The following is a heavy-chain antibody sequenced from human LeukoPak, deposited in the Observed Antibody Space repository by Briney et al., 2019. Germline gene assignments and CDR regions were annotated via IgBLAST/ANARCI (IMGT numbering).Heavy chain of an antibody. J-gene: IGHJ4*02. Sequence: GASVKVSCEVSGYTLTELSMHWVRQAPGKGLEWMGGFDPENGETIYAQKFQGRVTMTEDTSTDTAYMELSSLRSEDTAVYYCATWPRFWSGYYMGFDYWGQGTLVTVSS. V-gene: IGHV1-24*01. D-gene: IGHD3-3*01. CDR1: GYTLTELS. CDR3: ATWPRFWSGYYMGFDY. CDR2: FDPENGET.